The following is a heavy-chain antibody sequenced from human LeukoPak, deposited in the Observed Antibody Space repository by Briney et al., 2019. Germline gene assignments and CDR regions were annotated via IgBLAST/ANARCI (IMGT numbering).Heavy chain of an antibody. J-gene: IGHJ4*02. CDR3: ARYMVRGVIDY. D-gene: IGHD3-10*01. CDR2: IISIFGTA. CDR1: GGTFSSYA. V-gene: IGHV1-69*13. Sequence: SVKVSCKASGGTFSSYAISWVRQAPGQGLEWMGGIISIFGTANYAQNFQGRVTITADEYTSTAYMELSSLRSEDTAVYYCARYMVRGVIDYWGQGTLVTVSS.